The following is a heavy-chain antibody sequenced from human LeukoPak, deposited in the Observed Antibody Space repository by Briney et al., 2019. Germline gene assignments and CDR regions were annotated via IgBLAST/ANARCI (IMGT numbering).Heavy chain of an antibody. CDR1: GFTFSSYA. V-gene: IGHV3-23*01. D-gene: IGHD6-19*01. J-gene: IGHJ4*02. CDR3: AKDGRIAVALYFDY. CDR2: ISGSGGST. Sequence: GGSLRLSCAASGFTFSSYAMSWVRQAPGKGLEWVSAISGSGGSTYYADSVKGRFTISRDNSKNTLYLQMNSLRAEDTAVCYCAKDGRIAVALYFDYWGQGTLVTVSS.